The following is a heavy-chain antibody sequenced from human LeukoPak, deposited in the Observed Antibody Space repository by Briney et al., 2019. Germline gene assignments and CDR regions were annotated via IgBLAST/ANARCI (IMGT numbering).Heavy chain of an antibody. Sequence: ASETLSLTCTVSGGSISSGDYCWSWIRQPPGKGLEWIGYIYYSGSTYYNPSLKSRVTISVDTSKNQFSLKLSSVTAADTAVYYCARSVEYSSSSPAAYWGQGTLVTVPS. CDR3: ARSVEYSSSSPAAY. CDR1: GGSISSGDYC. J-gene: IGHJ4*02. V-gene: IGHV4-30-4*01. CDR2: IYYSGST. D-gene: IGHD6-6*01.